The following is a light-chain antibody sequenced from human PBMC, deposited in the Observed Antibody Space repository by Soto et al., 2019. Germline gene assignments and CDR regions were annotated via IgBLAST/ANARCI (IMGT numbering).Light chain of an antibody. CDR1: SSDVGTYNV. Sequence: QSALTQPASVSGSPGQSITISCSGGSSDVGTYNVVSWYKQHPGKAPKLIIYEVTKRPSGVSDRFSGSKSGNTASLTISGLQTEDESDYYCCSYAGSSTWVFGGGTKLTVL. CDR3: CSYAGSSTWV. V-gene: IGLV2-23*02. CDR2: EVT. J-gene: IGLJ3*02.